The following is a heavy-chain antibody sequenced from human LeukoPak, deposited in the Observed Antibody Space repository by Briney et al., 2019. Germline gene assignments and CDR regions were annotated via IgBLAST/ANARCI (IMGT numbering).Heavy chain of an antibody. CDR2: INHSGST. V-gene: IGHV4-34*01. J-gene: IGHJ5*02. D-gene: IGHD6-6*01. CDR1: GGSVSSADYY. CDR3: ATYSSSYWFDP. Sequence: PSETLSLTCTVSGGSVSSADYYWSWIRQPPGKGPEWIGEINHSGSTNYNPSLKSRVTISVDTSKNQFSLKLSSVTAADTAVYYCATYSSSYWFDPWGQGTLVTVSS.